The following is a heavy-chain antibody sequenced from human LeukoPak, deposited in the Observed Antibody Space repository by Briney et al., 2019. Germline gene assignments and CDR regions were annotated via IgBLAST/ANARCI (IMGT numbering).Heavy chain of an antibody. CDR1: GFTFGDYA. CDR2: IRSKAYGGTT. Sequence: PGGSLRLSCTASGFTFGDYAMSWFRQAPGKGLEWVGFIRSKAYGGTTEYAASVKGRFTISRDDSKSIAYLLMNSLKTEDTAVYYCTSDPRSYDFWSGYHMDVWGKGTTVTVSS. D-gene: IGHD3-3*01. J-gene: IGHJ6*03. CDR3: TSDPRSYDFWSGYHMDV. V-gene: IGHV3-49*03.